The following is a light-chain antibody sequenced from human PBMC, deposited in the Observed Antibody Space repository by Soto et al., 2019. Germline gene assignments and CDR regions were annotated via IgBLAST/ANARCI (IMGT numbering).Light chain of an antibody. Sequence: EIVLTQSPGIPSLSPGERVTLSCRASQTVNSGYLAWYQHKPGQAPRLLISGASKRATGIPDRFSGSGSGTDFTLTISILEPDAVAVYYCQQYVRPPVTFGPGTKLDSK. CDR2: GAS. V-gene: IGKV3-20*01. J-gene: IGKJ3*01. CDR3: QQYVRPPVT. CDR1: QTVNSGY.